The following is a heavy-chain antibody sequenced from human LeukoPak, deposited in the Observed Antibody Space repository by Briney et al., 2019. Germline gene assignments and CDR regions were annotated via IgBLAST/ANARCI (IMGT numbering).Heavy chain of an antibody. CDR2: ILYSGST. CDR1: GVSISSYY. D-gene: IGHD6-19*01. Sequence: PSESLSLTCTVSGVSISSYYWSWIRQPPGQGLEWIGYILYSGSTNYNPSLKGRVTISLDMSKNQFSLKLNSMTAADTAVYYCAREGQWLPDWFDPWGQGTLVTVSS. J-gene: IGHJ5*02. V-gene: IGHV4-59*01. CDR3: AREGQWLPDWFDP.